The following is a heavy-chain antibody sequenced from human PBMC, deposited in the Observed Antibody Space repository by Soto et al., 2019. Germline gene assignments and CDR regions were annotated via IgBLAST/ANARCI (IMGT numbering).Heavy chain of an antibody. CDR3: AKDQTTRGGAYDFWSGSPDY. Sequence: QVQLVESGGGVVQPGRSLRLSCAASGFTFSNYGIHWVRQAPGKGLEWVAIISSDGSDTWYADSVKGRFTISRDNSKNTLYLQMNSLRAEDTAVYYCAKDQTTRGGAYDFWSGSPDYWGQGTLVTVSS. J-gene: IGHJ4*02. D-gene: IGHD3-3*01. V-gene: IGHV3-30*18. CDR2: ISSDGSDT. CDR1: GFTFSNYG.